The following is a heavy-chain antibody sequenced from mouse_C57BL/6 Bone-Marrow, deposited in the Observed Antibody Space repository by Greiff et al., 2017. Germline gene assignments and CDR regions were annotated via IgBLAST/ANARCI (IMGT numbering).Heavy chain of an antibody. D-gene: IGHD4-1*01. CDR1: GYTFTSYW. Sequence: VQLQQPGAELVKPGASVKLSCKASGYTFTSYWMHWVKQRPGQGLEWIGMIHPNSGSTNYNEKFKSKATLTVDKSSSTAYMQLSSLTSEDSAVYYCARRNWYWYFDVWGTGTTVTVSS. CDR2: IHPNSGST. J-gene: IGHJ1*03. V-gene: IGHV1-64*01. CDR3: ARRNWYWYFDV.